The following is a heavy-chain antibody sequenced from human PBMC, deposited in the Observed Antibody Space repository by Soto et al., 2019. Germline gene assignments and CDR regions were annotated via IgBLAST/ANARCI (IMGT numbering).Heavy chain of an antibody. CDR3: TRDLPPYYDYVWGSYRSNGMDV. D-gene: IGHD3-16*02. V-gene: IGHV3-49*03. CDR1: GFTFGDYA. Sequence: GGSLRLSCTASGFTFGDYAMSWFRQAPGKGLEWVGFIRSKAYGGTTEYAASVKGRFTISRDDSKSIAYLQMNSLKTEDTAVYYCTRDLPPYYDYVWGSYRSNGMDVWGQGTTVTVSS. CDR2: IRSKAYGGTT. J-gene: IGHJ6*02.